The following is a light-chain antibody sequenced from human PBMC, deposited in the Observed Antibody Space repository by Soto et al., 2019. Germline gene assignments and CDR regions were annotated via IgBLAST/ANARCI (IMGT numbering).Light chain of an antibody. J-gene: IGLJ3*02. V-gene: IGLV2-14*01. Sequence: QSVLTQPASVSASPGQSITISCTGTSSDVGGYNYVSWYQQHPGKAPKLMIYDVSNRPSGVSNRFSGSKSGNTASLTISGLQAEDEADYYCSSYTSSSTLAVFGGGTKVTVL. CDR1: SSDVGGYNY. CDR2: DVS. CDR3: SSYTSSSTLAV.